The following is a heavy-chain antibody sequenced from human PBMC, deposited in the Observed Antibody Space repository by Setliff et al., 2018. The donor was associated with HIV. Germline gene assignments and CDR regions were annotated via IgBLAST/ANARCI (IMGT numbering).Heavy chain of an antibody. D-gene: IGHD2-2*01. CDR3: AAWGYCSSTSCPYYYYYYMDV. J-gene: IGHJ6*03. Sequence: GGSLRLSCAASGFTFSSYSMNWVRQAPGKGLEWVSYISSSSSTIYYADSVKGRFTISRDNAKNSLYLQMNSLRAEDTAVYYCAAWGYCSSTSCPYYYYYYMDVWGKGTTVTVS. CDR1: GFTFSSYS. V-gene: IGHV3-48*01. CDR2: ISSSSSTI.